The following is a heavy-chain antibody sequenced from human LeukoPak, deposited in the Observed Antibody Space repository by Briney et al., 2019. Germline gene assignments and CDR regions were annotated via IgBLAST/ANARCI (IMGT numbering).Heavy chain of an antibody. Sequence: GGSLRLSCAASGFTFSSYSMNWVRQAPGKGLERVSSISSSSSYIYYADSVKGRFTISRDNAKNSLYLQMNSLRAEDTAVYYCARDGIVVVTAIPAYYYYGMDVWGQGTTVTVSS. V-gene: IGHV3-21*01. CDR2: ISSSSSYI. J-gene: IGHJ6*02. D-gene: IGHD2-21*02. CDR1: GFTFSSYS. CDR3: ARDGIVVVTAIPAYYYYGMDV.